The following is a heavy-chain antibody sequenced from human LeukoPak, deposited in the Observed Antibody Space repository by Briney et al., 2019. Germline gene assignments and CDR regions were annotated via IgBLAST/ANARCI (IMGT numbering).Heavy chain of an antibody. CDR1: GYTFTSYA. Sequence: ASVKVSCKASGYTFTSYAMNWVRQAPGQGLEWMGWINTNTGNPTYAQGFTGRFVFSLDTSVSTAYLQISSLKAEDTAVYYCTSSPRPAGITGTGLIDYWGQGTLVTVSS. CDR2: INTNTGNP. V-gene: IGHV7-4-1*02. CDR3: TSSPRPAGITGTGLIDY. J-gene: IGHJ4*02. D-gene: IGHD1-20*01.